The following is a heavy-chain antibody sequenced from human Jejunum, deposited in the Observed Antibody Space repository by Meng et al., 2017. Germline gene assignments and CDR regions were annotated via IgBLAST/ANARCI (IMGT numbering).Heavy chain of an antibody. V-gene: IGHV2-5*02. D-gene: IGHD3-9*01. CDR1: GFSLTTSEVG. J-gene: IGHJ4*02. Sequence: SGPTLVKPTQTLTLTCTFSGFSLTTSEVGVGWIRQPPGKALEWLALIYWDDDKRYRPSLKTRLTITKDTSANQVVLTMTNVDPSDTGTYYCAKTWLFDFDKITYPDFDYWGQGILVTVSS. CDR3: AKTWLFDFDKITYPDFDY. CDR2: IYWDDDK.